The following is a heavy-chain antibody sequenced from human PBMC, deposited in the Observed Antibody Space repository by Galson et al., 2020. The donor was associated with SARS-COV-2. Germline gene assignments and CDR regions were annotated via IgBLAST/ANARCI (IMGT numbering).Heavy chain of an antibody. Sequence: GGSLRLSCAASGFTFSSSWMSWVRQAPGKGLEWVANIKQDGSEKYYVDSVKGRFTISRDNANNSLYLQMNSLIAEDTAVYYCAVDGVWGQGTTVTVSS. CDR1: GFTFSSSW. J-gene: IGHJ6*02. CDR2: IKQDGSEK. V-gene: IGHV3-7*01. CDR3: AVDGV.